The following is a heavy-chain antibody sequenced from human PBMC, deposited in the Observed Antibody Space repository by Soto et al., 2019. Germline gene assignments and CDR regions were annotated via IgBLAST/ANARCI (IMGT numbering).Heavy chain of an antibody. J-gene: IGHJ4*02. Sequence: PGGSLRLSCAASGFTLSSYEMNWVRQAPGKGLEWVSYISSSGSTIYYADSVKGRFTISRDNAKNSLYLQMNSLRAEDTAVYYCAIITYYYDSSGYYPLDYWGQGTLVTVSS. CDR3: AIITYYYDSSGYYPLDY. V-gene: IGHV3-48*03. CDR1: GFTLSSYE. D-gene: IGHD3-22*01. CDR2: ISSSGSTI.